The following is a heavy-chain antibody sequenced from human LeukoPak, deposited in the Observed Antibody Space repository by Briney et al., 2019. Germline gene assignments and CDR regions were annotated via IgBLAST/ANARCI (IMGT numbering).Heavy chain of an antibody. J-gene: IGHJ4*02. CDR3: ARGRYGSETYFPNFDY. Sequence: GGSLRLSCAVSGITLSNYGMSWVRQAPGKGLEWVAGISDSGGRTNYADSVKGRFTISRDNPENTLNLQMNSLRAEDTAVYYCARGRYGSETYFPNFDYWDQGTLVTVSS. V-gene: IGHV3-23*01. CDR2: ISDSGGRT. CDR1: GITLSNYG. D-gene: IGHD3-10*01.